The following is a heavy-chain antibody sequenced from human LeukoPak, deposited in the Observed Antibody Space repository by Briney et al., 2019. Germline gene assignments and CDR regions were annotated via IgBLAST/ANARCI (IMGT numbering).Heavy chain of an antibody. D-gene: IGHD6-19*01. Sequence: SETLSLTCTISGYSISSGYYWGWIRQHPGKGLEWIGSIYHSGSTYYNPSLKSRVTISLDTSENQFSLKLSSVTAADTAVYYCARDLYSSGWGYFDYWGQGTLVTVSS. CDR3: ARDLYSSGWGYFDY. V-gene: IGHV4-38-2*02. J-gene: IGHJ4*02. CDR1: GYSISSGYY. CDR2: IYHSGST.